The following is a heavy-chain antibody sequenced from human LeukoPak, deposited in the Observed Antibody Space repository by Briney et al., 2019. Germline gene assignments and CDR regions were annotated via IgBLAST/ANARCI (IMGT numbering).Heavy chain of an antibody. CDR1: GGSISSYY. D-gene: IGHD3-10*01. Sequence: PSETLSLTCTVSGGSISSYYWSWIRQPPGKGLEWIGYIYYSGSTNYNPSLKSRVTISVDTSKNQFSLKLSSVTAADTAVYYCARERGSGSYHGAFDIWGQGTMVTVSS. V-gene: IGHV4-59*01. J-gene: IGHJ3*02. CDR2: IYYSGST. CDR3: ARERGSGSYHGAFDI.